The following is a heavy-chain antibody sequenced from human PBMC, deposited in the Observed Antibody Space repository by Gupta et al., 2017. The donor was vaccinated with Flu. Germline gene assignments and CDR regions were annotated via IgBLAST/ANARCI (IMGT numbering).Heavy chain of an antibody. Sequence: EVQLLESGGGLVQPGGSLRLSCAASGFIFSSYALCWVRQAPGKGLEWVSAITASGDSTYYADSVRGRFAIYRDNSRNMVYLQMNSLRAEDTAIYYCAKDTSYTLDYWGQGTLVTVSS. CDR3: AKDTSYTLDY. V-gene: IGHV3-23*01. CDR1: GFIFSSYA. J-gene: IGHJ4*02. CDR2: ITASGDST. D-gene: IGHD2-2*02.